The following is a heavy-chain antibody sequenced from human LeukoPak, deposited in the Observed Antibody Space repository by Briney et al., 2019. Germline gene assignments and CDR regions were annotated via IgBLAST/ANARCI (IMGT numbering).Heavy chain of an antibody. CDR3: ARVSWFPGSSYYYMDV. V-gene: IGHV4-59*01. D-gene: IGHD3-9*01. CDR2: IYYSGST. CDR1: GGSIGSYY. Sequence: SETLSLTCTVSGGSIGSYYWSWIRQPPGKGLEWIGYIYYSGSTNYNPSLKSRVTISVDTSKTQFSLKLSSVTAADTAVYYCARVSWFPGSSYYYMDVWDKGTTVTVSS. J-gene: IGHJ6*03.